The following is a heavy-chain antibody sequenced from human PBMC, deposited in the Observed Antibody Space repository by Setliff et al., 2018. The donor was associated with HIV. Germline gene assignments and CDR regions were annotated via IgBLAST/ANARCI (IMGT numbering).Heavy chain of an antibody. Sequence: SETLSLTCSVSGGSISSHYWTWIRRSPGKGLEWIGSVYYSGDTDYNPSLKSRVSTSVDTSKNQFSLKLSSVTAADTAVYYCARHTIGVATWSDGFDFWGQGRLVTVSS. CDR1: GGSISSHY. D-gene: IGHD6-19*01. CDR3: ARHTIGVATWSDGFDF. V-gene: IGHV4-59*11. CDR2: VYYSGDT. J-gene: IGHJ4*02.